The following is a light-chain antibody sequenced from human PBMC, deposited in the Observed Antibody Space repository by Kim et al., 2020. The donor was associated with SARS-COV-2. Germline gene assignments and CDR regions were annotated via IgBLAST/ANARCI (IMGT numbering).Light chain of an antibody. V-gene: IGKV3-15*01. J-gene: IGKJ2*03. CDR3: LQYHADYS. Sequence: IVMTQSPATLSLSPGESVALSCRASQSISTRLAWYQQQPGQAPRLLIYETSTRASTIPARFSGSGSETEFTLTISSLQSEDFVFYYCLQYHADYSFGQGTKLEI. CDR1: QSISTR. CDR2: ETS.